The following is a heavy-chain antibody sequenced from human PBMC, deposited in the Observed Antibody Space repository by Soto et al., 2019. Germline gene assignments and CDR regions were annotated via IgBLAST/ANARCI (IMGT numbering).Heavy chain of an antibody. Sequence: GGSLRLSCAASGFTFSSYAMSWVRQAPGKGLEWVPAISGSGGSTYYADSVKGRFTISRDNSKNTLYLQMNSLRAEDTAVYYCAKESSYDFWSGYYTGVYFDYWGQGTLVTVSS. CDR3: AKESSYDFWSGYYTGVYFDY. J-gene: IGHJ4*02. CDR1: GFTFSSYA. D-gene: IGHD3-3*01. V-gene: IGHV3-23*01. CDR2: ISGSGGST.